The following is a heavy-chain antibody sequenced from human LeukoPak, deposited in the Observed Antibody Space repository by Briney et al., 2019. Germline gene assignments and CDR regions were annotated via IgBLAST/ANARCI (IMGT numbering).Heavy chain of an antibody. CDR3: ARDESGYSYGYNYYYYMDV. V-gene: IGHV1-69*05. CDR2: IIPIFGTA. D-gene: IGHD5-18*01. J-gene: IGHJ6*03. Sequence: SVKVSCKASGGTFSSYAIRWVRQAPGQGLEWMGGIIPIFGTANYAQKFQGRVTITTDESTSTAYMELSSLRSEDTAVYYCARDESGYSYGYNYYYYMDVWGKGTTVTVSS. CDR1: GGTFSSYA.